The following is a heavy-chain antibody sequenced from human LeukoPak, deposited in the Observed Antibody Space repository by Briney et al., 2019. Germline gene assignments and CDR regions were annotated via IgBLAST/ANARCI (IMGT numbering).Heavy chain of an antibody. CDR2: INAGNGDT. V-gene: IGHV1-3*01. Sequence: GASVKVSCKASGYTFTSYGISWVRQAPGQRLEWMGWINAGNGDTKYSQKFQGRVTIARDTSASTAYMELSSLRSEDTAVYYCALVYRYYFDYWGQGTLVTVSS. D-gene: IGHD1-14*01. CDR3: ALVYRYYFDY. CDR1: GYTFTSYG. J-gene: IGHJ4*02.